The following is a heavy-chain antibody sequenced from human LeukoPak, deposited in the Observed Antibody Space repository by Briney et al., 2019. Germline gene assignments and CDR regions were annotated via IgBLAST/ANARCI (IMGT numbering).Heavy chain of an antibody. CDR2: ISWNSGSI. D-gene: IGHD3-16*01. CDR3: AKGRGPGGSYEDY. Sequence: GGSLRLSCAASGFTFDDYAMRWVRQAPGKGLEWVSGISWNSGSIGYADSVKGRFTISRDNAKNSLYLQMNSLRAEDTALYYCAKGRGPGGSYEDYWGQGTLVTVSS. J-gene: IGHJ4*02. CDR1: GFTFDDYA. V-gene: IGHV3-9*01.